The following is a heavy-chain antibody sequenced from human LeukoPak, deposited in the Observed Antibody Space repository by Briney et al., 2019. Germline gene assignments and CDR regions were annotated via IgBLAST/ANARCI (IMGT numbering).Heavy chain of an antibody. CDR3: ARAGSIRFDY. CDR1: GFTLPYG. Sequence: AGGSLRLSCVVSGFTLPYGMSWVRQAPGKGLEWVAFIRYDGSNKYYADVVKGRFTISRDDSKNTLYLQVNSLRAEDTAVYYCARAGSIRFDYWGQGTLVTVSS. J-gene: IGHJ4*02. CDR2: IRYDGSNK. V-gene: IGHV3-30*02. D-gene: IGHD1-26*01.